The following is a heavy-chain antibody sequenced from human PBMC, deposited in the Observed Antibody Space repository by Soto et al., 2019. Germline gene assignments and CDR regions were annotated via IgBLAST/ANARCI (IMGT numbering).Heavy chain of an antibody. CDR2: MNPNSGNT. J-gene: IGHJ4*02. CDR1: GYTFTSYD. D-gene: IGHD1-26*01. Sequence: QVQLVQSGAEVKKPGASVKVSCKASGYTFTSYDINWVRQATGQGLEWMGWMNPNSGNTGYAQKFQGRVTMTRNTSMRTAYMELSSLGSEDTAVYSCASCRVGANDFWGQGTMVTVSS. CDR3: ASCRVGANDF. V-gene: IGHV1-8*01.